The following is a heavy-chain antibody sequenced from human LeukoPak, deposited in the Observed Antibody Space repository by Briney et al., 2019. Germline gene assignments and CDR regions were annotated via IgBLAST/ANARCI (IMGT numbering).Heavy chain of an antibody. J-gene: IGHJ4*02. Sequence: GESLKTSSKGSGYSFTNYWIGWVRQMPGKGLEWMGIIYPGDSDTRYSPSFQGQVTISADKSISTAYLQWSSLEASDTAMYYCARRYYYDSSGYSYFDYWGQGTLVTVSS. CDR3: ARRYYYDSSGYSYFDY. V-gene: IGHV5-51*01. D-gene: IGHD3-22*01. CDR2: IYPGDSDT. CDR1: GYSFTNYW.